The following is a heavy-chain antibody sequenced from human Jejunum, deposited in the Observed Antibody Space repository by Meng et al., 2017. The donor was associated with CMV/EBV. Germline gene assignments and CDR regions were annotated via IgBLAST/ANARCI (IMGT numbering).Heavy chain of an antibody. V-gene: IGHV3-23*03. J-gene: IGHJ6*02. CDR3: ARDWQKGMDV. CDR2: VYSGGSAP. CDR1: GFTFNTYA. Sequence: CAASGFTFNTYAMNWVRQAPGKGLEWVSVVYSGGSAPYYADSVRGRFTISRDNSKNTVFLQMNNLRVEDTGVYYCARDWQKGMDVWGQGTTVTVSS.